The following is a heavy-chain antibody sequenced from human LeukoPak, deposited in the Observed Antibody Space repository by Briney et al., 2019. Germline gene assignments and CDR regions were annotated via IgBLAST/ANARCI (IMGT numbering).Heavy chain of an antibody. CDR2: ISSGSTI. D-gene: IGHD1-1*01. CDR3: ASIGYNVDY. Sequence: GGSLRLSCAASGFTFSSYEMNWVRQAPGKGLEWVSYISSGSTIYYADSVKGRFTISRDNAKNSLYLQMNSLRAEDTAVYYCASIGYNVDYWGQGTLVTVSS. J-gene: IGHJ4*02. V-gene: IGHV3-48*03. CDR1: GFTFSSYE.